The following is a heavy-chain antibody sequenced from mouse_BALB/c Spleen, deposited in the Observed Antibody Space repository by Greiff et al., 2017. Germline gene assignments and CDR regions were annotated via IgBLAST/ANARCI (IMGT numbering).Heavy chain of an antibody. D-gene: IGHD2-4*01. CDR3: TRDNYDYDPAWFAY. CDR1: GFTFSSYT. CDR2: ISSGGSYT. V-gene: IGHV5-6-4*01. Sequence: EVKLVESGGGLVKPGGSLKLSCAASGFTFSSYTMSWVRQTPKKRLEWVATISSGGSYTYYPDSVKGRFTISRDNARDTLYLQMGSLKSEDTAMYYCTRDNYDYDPAWFAYWGQGTLVTVSA. J-gene: IGHJ3*01.